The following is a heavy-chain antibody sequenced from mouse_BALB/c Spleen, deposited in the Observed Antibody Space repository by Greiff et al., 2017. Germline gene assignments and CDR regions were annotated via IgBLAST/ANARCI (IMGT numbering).Heavy chain of an antibody. CDR2: IDPYNGGT. D-gene: IGHD4-1*01. Sequence: EVKLVESGPELGKPGASVKISCKASGYSFTGYNMYWVKQSHRKSLEWIGYIDPYNGGTSYNQKSKGKATLTVDKSSSTAYMHLNSLTSEDSAIYYCARENSGTGFAYWGQGTLVTVSA. J-gene: IGHJ3*01. CDR1: GYSFTGYN. V-gene: IGHV1S135*01. CDR3: ARENSGTGFAY.